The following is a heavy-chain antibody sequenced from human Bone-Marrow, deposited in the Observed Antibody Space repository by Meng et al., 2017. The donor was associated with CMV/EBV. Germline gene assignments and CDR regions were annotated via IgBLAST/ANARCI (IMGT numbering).Heavy chain of an antibody. Sequence: ASVKVSCKASGYTFTSYDINWVRQATGQGLEWMGWMNPNSGNTGYAQKFQGRVTMTRNTSISTAYMELSSLRSEDTAVYYCARQAHYSLDWDCWGQGTLVTVSS. CDR1: GYTFTSYD. J-gene: IGHJ4*02. CDR3: ARQAHYSLDWDC. V-gene: IGHV1-8*02. CDR2: MNPNSGNT. D-gene: IGHD3/OR15-3a*01.